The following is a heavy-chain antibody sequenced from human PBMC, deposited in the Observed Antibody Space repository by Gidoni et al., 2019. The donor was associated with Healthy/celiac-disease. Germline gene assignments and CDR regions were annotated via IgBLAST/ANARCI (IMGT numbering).Heavy chain of an antibody. CDR3: AKQDDYVWGSYPLDD. Sequence: EVQLLESGGGLVQPGGSLRLSFAASGSTFSSYAMSWVRQAPGKGLEWVSAISGSGGSTYYADSVKGRFTISRDNSKNTLYLQMNSLRAEDTAVYYCAKQDDYVWGSYPLDDWGQGTLVTVSS. V-gene: IGHV3-23*01. D-gene: IGHD3-16*02. J-gene: IGHJ4*02. CDR1: GSTFSSYA. CDR2: ISGSGGST.